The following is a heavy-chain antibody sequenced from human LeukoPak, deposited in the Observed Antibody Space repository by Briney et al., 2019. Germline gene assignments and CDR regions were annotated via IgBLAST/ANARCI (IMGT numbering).Heavy chain of an antibody. CDR2: IYYSGST. D-gene: IGHD3-22*01. CDR3: ARSSEGRYYYDSSGYSYYYYYMNV. CDR1: GGSISSYY. V-gene: IGHV4-59*01. J-gene: IGHJ6*03. Sequence: SETLSLTCTVSGGSISSYYWSWIRQPPGKGLEWIGYIYYSGSTNYNPSLKSRVTISVDTSKNQFSLKLNSVTAADTAVYYCARSSEGRYYYDSSGYSYYYYYMNVWGKGTTVTISS.